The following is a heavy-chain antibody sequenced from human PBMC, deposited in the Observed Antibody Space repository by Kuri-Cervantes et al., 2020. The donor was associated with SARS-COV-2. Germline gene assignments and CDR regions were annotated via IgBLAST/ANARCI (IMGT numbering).Heavy chain of an antibody. D-gene: IGHD6-19*01. V-gene: IGHV4-34*01. J-gene: IGHJ4*02. Sequence: GSLRLSCTVYGGSFSGYYWSRIRQPPGKGLEWIGEINHSGSTNYNPSLKSRVTISVDTSKNQFSLKLSSVTAADTAVYYCARQRGYSSGWYALFPDYWGQGTLVTVSS. CDR3: ARQRGYSSGWYALFPDY. CDR2: INHSGST. CDR1: GGSFSGYY.